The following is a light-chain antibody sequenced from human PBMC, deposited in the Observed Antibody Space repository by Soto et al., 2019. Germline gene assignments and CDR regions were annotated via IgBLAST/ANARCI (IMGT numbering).Light chain of an antibody. CDR1: QSVSSN. J-gene: IGKJ3*01. Sequence: EIVMTQSPATLSVSPGERATLSCRASQSVSSNLPWYQQKPGQAPRLLIYGASTRATGIPARFSGSGSETEFTLTISSLQSEDFAVYYCQQYNNWPPFTFGPGTKVDIK. CDR2: GAS. CDR3: QQYNNWPPFT. V-gene: IGKV3-15*01.